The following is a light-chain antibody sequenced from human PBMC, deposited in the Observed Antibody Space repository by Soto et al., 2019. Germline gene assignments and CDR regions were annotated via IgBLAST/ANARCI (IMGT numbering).Light chain of an antibody. CDR2: GAS. CDR3: QQRGNWPLT. Sequence: IAITQSPSTLAVSTGERATLSCRASQSVSSNLAWYQQKPGQAPRLLIYGASTRATGIPARFSGSGSGTDFTLTISSLEPEDFAVYYCQQRGNWPLTFGGGTKVDIK. CDR1: QSVSSN. V-gene: IGKV3-15*01. J-gene: IGKJ4*01.